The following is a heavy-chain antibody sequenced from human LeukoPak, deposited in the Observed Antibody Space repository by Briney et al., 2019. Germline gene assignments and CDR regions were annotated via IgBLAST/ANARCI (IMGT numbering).Heavy chain of an antibody. CDR1: GYTFTSYG. D-gene: IGHD6-13*01. J-gene: IGHJ4*02. CDR2: ISAYNGNT. V-gene: IGHV1-18*04. Sequence: ASVKVSCKASGYTFTSYGISWVRQAPGQGLEWMGWISAYNGNTNYAQKLQGRVTMTTDTSTSTAYMELRSLRSDDTAVYYCAIPPLIAAAANPPNYWVQAALVTDSS. CDR3: AIPPLIAAAANPPNY.